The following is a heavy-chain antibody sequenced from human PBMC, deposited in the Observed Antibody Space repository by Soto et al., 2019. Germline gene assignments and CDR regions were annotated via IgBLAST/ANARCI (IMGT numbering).Heavy chain of an antibody. CDR2: IYYSGST. J-gene: IGHJ4*02. Sequence: SEILSLTCTVSGGSISGGGYYWSWIRQHPGKGLEWIGYIYYSGSTYYNPSLKSRVTISVDTSKNQFSLKLSSVTAADTAVYYCARARGGYFDYWGQGTLVTVSS. CDR3: ARARGGYFDY. D-gene: IGHD1-26*01. V-gene: IGHV4-31*03. CDR1: GGSISGGGYY.